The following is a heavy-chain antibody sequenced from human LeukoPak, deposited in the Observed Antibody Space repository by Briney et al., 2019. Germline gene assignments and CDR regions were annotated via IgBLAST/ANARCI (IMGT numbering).Heavy chain of an antibody. CDR2: IIPILGIA. V-gene: IGHV1-69*02. CDR1: GGTFSSYT. D-gene: IGHD5-18*01. CDR3: ARGYTATVTRIEY. Sequence: ASVKVSCKASGGTFSSYTISWVRQAPGQGLEWMGRIIPILGIANYAQKFQGRVTITADKSTSTAYMELSSLRSEDTTVYYCARGYTATVTRIEYWGQGTLVTVSS. J-gene: IGHJ4*02.